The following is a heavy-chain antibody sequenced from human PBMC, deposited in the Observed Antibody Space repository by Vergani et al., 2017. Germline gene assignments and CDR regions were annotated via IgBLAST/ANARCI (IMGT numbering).Heavy chain of an antibody. CDR2: IIPIFVTA. Sequence: QVQLVQSGAEVKKPGSSVKVSCKASGGTFSSYAISWVRQAPGQGLEWMGGIIPIFVTANDAQKFQGRVTITADESTSTAYVELSSLRSEDTAVHYCARVNWDCSSTSCYTHNWFDPWGQGTLVTVSS. CDR1: GGTFSSYA. CDR3: ARVNWDCSSTSCYTHNWFDP. J-gene: IGHJ5*02. V-gene: IGHV1-69*12. D-gene: IGHD2-2*02.